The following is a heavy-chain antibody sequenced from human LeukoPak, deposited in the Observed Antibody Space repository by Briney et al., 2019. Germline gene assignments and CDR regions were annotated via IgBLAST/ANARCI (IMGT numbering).Heavy chain of an antibody. Sequence: SETLSLTCTVSGGSISGYYWSWIRQPPGKGLESIGCISDGGSTKYNPSLKSRVTISVDTSKNQFSLKLTSVTAADTASYYCARHRRYYFDSEFDYWGQGTLVTVSS. J-gene: IGHJ4*02. V-gene: IGHV4-59*08. D-gene: IGHD3-22*01. CDR2: ISDGGST. CDR1: GGSISGYY. CDR3: ARHRRYYFDSEFDY.